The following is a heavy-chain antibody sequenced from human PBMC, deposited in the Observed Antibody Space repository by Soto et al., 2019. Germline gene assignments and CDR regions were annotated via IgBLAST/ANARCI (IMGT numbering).Heavy chain of an antibody. D-gene: IGHD6-19*01. Sequence: GGSLRLSCATSGFTFSTYAMTWVRQAPGKGLEWVSAISGSGGTTYYADSVKGRFTISRDNSKNTLYLQMNNLRVEDTAVYYCAKESEGSGWAWGQGTLVTVSS. CDR1: GFTFSTYA. CDR3: AKESEGSGWA. CDR2: ISGSGGTT. V-gene: IGHV3-23*01. J-gene: IGHJ5*02.